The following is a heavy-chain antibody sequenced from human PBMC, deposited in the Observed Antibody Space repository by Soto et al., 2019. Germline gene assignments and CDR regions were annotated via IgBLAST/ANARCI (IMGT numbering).Heavy chain of an antibody. J-gene: IGHJ5*02. CDR2: IIPLFGTT. CDR3: ARGATHGSSWYFWFDP. D-gene: IGHD6-13*01. V-gene: IGHV1-69*01. CDR1: GGTFSTYP. Sequence: QVQLVQSGAEVRMSGSSVKVSCKASGGTFSTYPINWVRQAPGQGLEWMGGIIPLFGTTNYAQKFEGRVTITADESTSTAYMELSSLRAEDAAVYYCARGATHGSSWYFWFDPWGQGTLVTVSS.